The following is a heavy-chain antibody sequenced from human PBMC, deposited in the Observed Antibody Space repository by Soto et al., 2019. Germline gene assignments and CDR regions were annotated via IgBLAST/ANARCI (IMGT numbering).Heavy chain of an antibody. CDR1: GFSLSTSGLG. J-gene: IGHJ4*02. Sequence: QITLKESGPTLVKPTQTLTLTCTFSGFSLSTSGLGVGWIRQPPGKALEWLALIYWDDAKRYSPSLETRRTIAKDTAKNHGVVTMTNMDTVDTATYYCAHSSHHRLSDYLGQGTLVTVSS. V-gene: IGHV2-5*02. CDR2: IYWDDAK. CDR3: AHSSHHRLSDY.